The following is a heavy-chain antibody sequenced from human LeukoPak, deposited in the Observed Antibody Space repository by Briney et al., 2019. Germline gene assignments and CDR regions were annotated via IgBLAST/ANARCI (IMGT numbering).Heavy chain of an antibody. CDR2: INHSGST. D-gene: IGHD1-26*01. J-gene: IGHJ4*02. CDR1: GGSFSGYY. CDR3: AGPSGSYDY. Sequence: SETLSLTCAVYGGSFSGYYWSWIRQPPGKGLEWIGEINHSGSTNYNPSLKSRVTMSVDTSKNQFSLKLSSVTAADTAVYYCAGPSGSYDYWGQGTLVTVSS. V-gene: IGHV4-34*01.